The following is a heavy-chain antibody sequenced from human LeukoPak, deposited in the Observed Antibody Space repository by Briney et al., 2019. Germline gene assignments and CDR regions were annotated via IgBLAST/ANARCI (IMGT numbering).Heavy chain of an antibody. CDR3: ARDTTGDLVDV. J-gene: IGHJ6*04. Sequence: SQTLSLTCTVSGGSISSGSYYWSWIRQPAGKGLGWIGRIYTSGSTNYNPSLKSRVTISVDTSKNQFSLKLSSVTAADTAVYYCARDTTGDLVDVWGKGTTVTVSS. CDR1: GGSISSGSYY. CDR2: IYTSGST. D-gene: IGHD1-1*01. V-gene: IGHV4-61*02.